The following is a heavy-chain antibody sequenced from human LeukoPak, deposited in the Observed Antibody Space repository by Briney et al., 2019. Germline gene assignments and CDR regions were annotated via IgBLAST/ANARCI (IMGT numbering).Heavy chain of an antibody. CDR1: GYSFTGFG. CDR2: LSTKNSNT. CDR3: ARGWSARTLPDY. J-gene: IGHJ4*02. D-gene: IGHD3-3*01. Sequence: ASVKVSCKTSGYSFTGFGISWVRQAPGQGLEWMGWLSTKNSNTNYAQKFLGRVSMTTDTSTNTAYMDLRSLRSDDTAVYYCARGWSARTLPDYWGQGTLVIVSS. V-gene: IGHV1-18*01.